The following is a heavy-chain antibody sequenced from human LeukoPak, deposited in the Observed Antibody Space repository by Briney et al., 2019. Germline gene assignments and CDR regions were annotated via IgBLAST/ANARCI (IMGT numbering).Heavy chain of an antibody. V-gene: IGHV4-39*01. CDR1: GGSITNTKYY. Sequence: SETLSLTCTLSGGSITNTKYYWGWIRQPPGKGLEWIGSIYYTGSTYYNPSLESRVTISVDTSKNQFSLKLRSVTAADTALYYCTRHTGYISGQYSNYEDSWGQGTLVTVSS. D-gene: IGHD4-11*01. CDR2: IYYTGST. J-gene: IGHJ4*02. CDR3: TRHTGYISGQYSNYEDS.